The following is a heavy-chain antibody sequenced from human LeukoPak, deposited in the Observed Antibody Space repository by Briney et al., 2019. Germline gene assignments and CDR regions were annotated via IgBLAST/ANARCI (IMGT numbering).Heavy chain of an antibody. CDR2: IHTNTGNP. V-gene: IGHV7-4-1*02. CDR3: ARDPSDGDLTSDAFDI. Sequence: RASVKVSCKASGYTFTSYAMNWVRQAPGQGLEWMGWIHTNTGNPTYAQGFTGRFVFSLDTSVSTAYLQISSLKAEDTAVYYCARDPSDGDLTSDAFDIWGQGTMVTVSS. CDR1: GYTFTSYA. J-gene: IGHJ3*02. D-gene: IGHD3-9*01.